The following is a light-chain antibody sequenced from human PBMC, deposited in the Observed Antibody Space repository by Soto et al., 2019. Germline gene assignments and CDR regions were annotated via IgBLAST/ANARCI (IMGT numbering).Light chain of an antibody. CDR3: QQYHTWPVT. Sequence: IVMTQSPATLSVTTGGRVTFSCRASQGISKKVAWYQHKPGQAPRLLISAVSTGATGVPARFSGSGSGTEFTLTINSLQSEDCATYYCQQYHTWPVTFGGGTKVDIK. CDR2: AVS. J-gene: IGKJ4*01. CDR1: QGISKK. V-gene: IGKV3-15*01.